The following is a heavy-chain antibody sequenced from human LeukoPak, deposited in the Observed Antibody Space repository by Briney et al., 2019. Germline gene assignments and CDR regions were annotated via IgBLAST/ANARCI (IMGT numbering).Heavy chain of an antibody. D-gene: IGHD6-6*01. CDR3: TRGLSIATRPAYYFDY. Sequence: ASVKVSCKASGHTFTGYYMHWVRQAPGQGFERMGWINPNSGGTNYAQKFQGRVTMTRDTSISTAYMELTSLRSDDTAVYYCTRGLSIATRPAYYFDYWGQGTLVTVSS. CDR2: INPNSGGT. V-gene: IGHV1-2*02. CDR1: GHTFTGYY. J-gene: IGHJ4*02.